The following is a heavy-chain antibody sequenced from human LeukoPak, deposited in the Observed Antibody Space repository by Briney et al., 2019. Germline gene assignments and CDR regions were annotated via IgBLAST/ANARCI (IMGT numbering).Heavy chain of an antibody. CDR1: GGTFSSYA. CDR3: ARDSLGSGPDEDAFDI. Sequence: ASVKVSCTASGGTFSSYAISWVRQAPGQGLEWMGGIIPIFGTANYAQKFQGRVTITADESTSTAYMELSSLRSEDTAVYYCARDSLGSGPDEDAFDIWGQGTMVTVPS. V-gene: IGHV1-69*13. D-gene: IGHD3-10*01. J-gene: IGHJ3*02. CDR2: IIPIFGTA.